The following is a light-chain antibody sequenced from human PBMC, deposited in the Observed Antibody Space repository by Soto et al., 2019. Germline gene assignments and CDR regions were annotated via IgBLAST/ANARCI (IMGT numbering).Light chain of an antibody. J-gene: IGKJ4*01. CDR1: QSVSSSY. CDR3: QQYGNSPLT. Sequence: ETVLTQSPGTLSLSPGERATLSCRASQSVSSSYLAWYQQRPGQAPRLLIYGASNRATGTPDRFSGSGSGTDFTLTISRLEPEDFAVYFCQQYGNSPLTFGGGTKVEIK. V-gene: IGKV3-20*01. CDR2: GAS.